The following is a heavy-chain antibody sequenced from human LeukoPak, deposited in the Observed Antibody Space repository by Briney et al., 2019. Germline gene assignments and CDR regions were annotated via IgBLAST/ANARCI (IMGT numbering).Heavy chain of an antibody. V-gene: IGHV3-21*04. CDR3: AGPWLPYY. Sequence: GGSLRLSCAASGFTFSGYSMNWVRQAPGKGLEWVSSISSSSSYIYYADSVKGRFTISRDNSKNTLYLQMNSLRAEDTAVYYCAGPWLPYYWGQGTLVTVSS. CDR1: GFTFSGYS. CDR2: ISSSSSYI. D-gene: IGHD3-22*01. J-gene: IGHJ4*02.